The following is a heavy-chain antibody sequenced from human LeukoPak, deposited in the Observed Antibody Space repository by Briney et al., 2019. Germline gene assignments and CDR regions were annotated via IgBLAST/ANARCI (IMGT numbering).Heavy chain of an antibody. CDR2: IHYSGST. D-gene: IGHD5-18*01. Sequence: PSETLSLTCTVSGSSTSGYYWSWLRQPPGKELEWMADIHYSGSTKYNPSPKSRGTISVDTSKNQSSLKLSSVTAADTAVYYCARHGGYSYGSFDCWGQGTLVTVSS. CDR3: ARHGGYSYGSFDC. CDR1: GSSTSGYY. J-gene: IGHJ4*02. V-gene: IGHV4-59*08.